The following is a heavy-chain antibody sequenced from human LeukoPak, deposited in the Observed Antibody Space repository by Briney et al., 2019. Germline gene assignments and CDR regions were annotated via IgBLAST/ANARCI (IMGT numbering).Heavy chain of an antibody. Sequence: QSGGSLRLSCAASGFTFSSYSMNWVRQAPGKGLEWVSYIGSSSSTIYYADSVKGRFTISRDNAKNSLYLQMGSLRAEDMAVYYCARDREPYCSSTSCYPGYWGQGTLVTVSS. CDR1: GFTFSSYS. J-gene: IGHJ4*02. D-gene: IGHD2-2*01. CDR2: IGSSSSTI. CDR3: ARDREPYCSSTSCYPGY. V-gene: IGHV3-48*04.